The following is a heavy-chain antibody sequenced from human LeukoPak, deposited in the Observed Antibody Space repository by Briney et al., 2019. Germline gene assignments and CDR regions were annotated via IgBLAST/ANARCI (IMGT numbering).Heavy chain of an antibody. Sequence: SETMSLTCTVSGGSFTSGSDYWSWIRQPAGKRLEWIGHIDTSGSSTFNPSLKSRVTMSLDTSRNEFYLKLNSVAAADTAIYYCARAAIWNNYHYPFDVWGLGTMVSVSS. CDR1: GGSFTSGSDY. CDR2: IDTSGSS. J-gene: IGHJ3*01. CDR3: ARAAIWNNYHYPFDV. D-gene: IGHD3-10*01. V-gene: IGHV4-61*09.